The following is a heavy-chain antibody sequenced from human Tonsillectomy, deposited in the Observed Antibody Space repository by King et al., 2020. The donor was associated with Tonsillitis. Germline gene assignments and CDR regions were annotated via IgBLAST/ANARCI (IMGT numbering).Heavy chain of an antibody. V-gene: IGHV3-15*01. CDR3: TPDWRNVLLWFGIDY. Sequence: VQLVQSGGGLVKPGGSLRLSCAASGFTFSNAWMSWVRQAPGKGLEWVGRIKSKPDGGTTDYAAPVKGRFTISRDDSKNTMYLQMNSLKTEDTAVYFCTPDWRNVLLWFGIDYWGQGTLVTVSS. CDR1: GFTFSNAW. CDR2: IKSKPDGGTT. D-gene: IGHD3-10*01. J-gene: IGHJ4*02.